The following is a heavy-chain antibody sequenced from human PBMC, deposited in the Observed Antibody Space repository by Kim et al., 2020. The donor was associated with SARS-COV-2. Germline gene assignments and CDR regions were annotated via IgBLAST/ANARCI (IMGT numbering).Heavy chain of an antibody. CDR3: VKGPGLRYFDWLLGEFDY. Sequence: GGSLRLSCSASGFTFSSYAMHWVRQAPGKGLEYVSAISSNGGSTYYADSVKGRFTISRDNSKNTLYLQMSSLRAEDTAVYYCVKGPGLRYFDWLLGEFDYWGQGTLVTVSS. CDR1: GFTFSSYA. V-gene: IGHV3-64D*09. D-gene: IGHD3-9*01. CDR2: ISSNGGST. J-gene: IGHJ4*02.